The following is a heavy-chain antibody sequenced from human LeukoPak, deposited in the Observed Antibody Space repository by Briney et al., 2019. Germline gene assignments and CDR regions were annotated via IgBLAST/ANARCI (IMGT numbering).Heavy chain of an antibody. Sequence: AGESLKISRKGSGYSFTSYWIGWVRQMPGKGLEWMGIIYPGDSDTRYSPSFQGQVTISADKSISTAYLQWSSLKASDTAMYYCARRSPHLGSGSYYLDYWGQGTLVTVSS. CDR3: ARRSPHLGSGSYYLDY. J-gene: IGHJ4*02. CDR2: IYPGDSDT. D-gene: IGHD3-10*01. V-gene: IGHV5-51*01. CDR1: GYSFTSYW.